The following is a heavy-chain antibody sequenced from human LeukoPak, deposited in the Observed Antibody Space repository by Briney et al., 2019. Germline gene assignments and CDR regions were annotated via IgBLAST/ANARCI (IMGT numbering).Heavy chain of an antibody. V-gene: IGHV7-4-1*02. CDR1: GYTFTSYA. CDR3: ARTGYYDSSGYYYQIFNGFDY. CDR2: INTNTGNP. Sequence: GASVQVSCKASGYTFTSYAMNWVRQAPGQGLEWMGWINTNTGNPTYAQGFTGRFVFSLDTSVSTAYLQISSLKAEDTAVYYCARTGYYDSSGYYYQIFNGFDYWGQGTLVTVSS. D-gene: IGHD3-22*01. J-gene: IGHJ4*02.